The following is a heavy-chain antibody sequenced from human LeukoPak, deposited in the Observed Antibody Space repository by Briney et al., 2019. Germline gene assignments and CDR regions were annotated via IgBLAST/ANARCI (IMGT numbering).Heavy chain of an antibody. CDR2: IYYSGST. CDR3: ARDGDGSGWSDY. CDR1: GGSISSYY. V-gene: IGHV4-59*01. D-gene: IGHD6-19*01. J-gene: IGHJ4*02. Sequence: SETLSLTCTVSGGSISSYYWSWIRQPPGKGLEWIGYIYYSGSTNYNPSLKSRVTISVDTSKNQFSLKLSSVAAGDPAVYYCARDGDGSGWSDYWGQGTLVTVSS.